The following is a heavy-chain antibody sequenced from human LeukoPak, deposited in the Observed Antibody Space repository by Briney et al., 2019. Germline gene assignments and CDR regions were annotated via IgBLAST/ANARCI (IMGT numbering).Heavy chain of an antibody. CDR3: ARDGPVGYSYGFGMDV. J-gene: IGHJ6*04. D-gene: IGHD5-18*01. CDR1: GFTFSSYS. CDR2: ISSSSSTI. Sequence: GGSLRLPCAASGFTFSSYSMNWVRQAPGKGLEWVSYISSSSSTIYYADSVKGRFTISRDNAKNSLYLQMNSLRAEDTAVYYCARDGPVGYSYGFGMDVWVKGTTVTVSS. V-gene: IGHV3-48*01.